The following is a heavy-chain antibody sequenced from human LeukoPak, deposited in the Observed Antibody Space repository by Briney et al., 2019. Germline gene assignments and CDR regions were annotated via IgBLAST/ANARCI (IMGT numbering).Heavy chain of an antibody. D-gene: IGHD2-2*01. CDR2: MNPNSGNT. CDR3: ARGDFVVVPAAPYGMDV. CDR1: GGTFSSYA. J-gene: IGHJ6*02. Sequence: ASVKVSCKASGGTFSSYAISWVRQATGQGLEWMGWMNPNSGNTGYAQKFQGRVTMTRNTSISTAYMELSSLRSEDTAVYYCARGDFVVVPAAPYGMDVWGQGTTVTVSS. V-gene: IGHV1-8*02.